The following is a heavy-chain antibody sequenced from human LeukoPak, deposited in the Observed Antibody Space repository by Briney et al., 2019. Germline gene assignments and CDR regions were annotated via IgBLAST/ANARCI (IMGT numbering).Heavy chain of an antibody. D-gene: IGHD6-13*01. Sequence: PSETLSLTCTVSGGSISSSSYYWGWIRQPPGKGLERIGSIYYSGSTYYNPSLKSRVTISVDTSKNQFSLKLSSVTAADTAVYYCARPDSSSWYPLGAFDIWGQGTMVTVSS. CDR2: IYYSGST. V-gene: IGHV4-39*01. J-gene: IGHJ3*02. CDR3: ARPDSSSWYPLGAFDI. CDR1: GGSISSSSYY.